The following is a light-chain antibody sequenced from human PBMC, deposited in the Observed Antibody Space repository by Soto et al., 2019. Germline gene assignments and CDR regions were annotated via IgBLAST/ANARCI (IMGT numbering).Light chain of an antibody. V-gene: IGKV3-11*01. CDR3: QQRSNWPYT. J-gene: IGKJ2*01. CDR1: QSVSSY. Sequence: EIVLTQSPATLALSPGERATLSCRASQSVSSYLAWYQQKPGQAPRLLIYDASNRATGIPARFSGSGSGTDFTLTSSSLEPEDFAVYDCQQRSNWPYTCGQGTKLEIK. CDR2: DAS.